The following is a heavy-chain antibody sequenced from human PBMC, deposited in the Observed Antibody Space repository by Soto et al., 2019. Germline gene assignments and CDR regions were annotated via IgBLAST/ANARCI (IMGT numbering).Heavy chain of an antibody. CDR2: IYPGDSDT. D-gene: IGHD6-13*01. CDR3: ARQARWLAAAGTNWFDP. V-gene: IGHV5-51*01. Sequence: HGESLKISCKGSGYSFTSYWIGWVRQMPGKGLEWMGIIYPGDSDTRYSPSFQGQVTISADKSISTAYLQWSSLKASDTAMYYCARQARWLAAAGTNWFDPWGQGTLVTVSS. CDR1: GYSFTSYW. J-gene: IGHJ5*02.